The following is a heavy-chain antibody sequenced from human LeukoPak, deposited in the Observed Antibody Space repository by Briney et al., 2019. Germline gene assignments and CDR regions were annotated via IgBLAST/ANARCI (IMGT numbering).Heavy chain of an antibody. V-gene: IGHV3-7*01. Sequence: SGGALRLSCAASGFTFSSYWMSWVRQAPGKGLEWVANIKQDGSEKYYVDSVKGRFTISRDNAKNSLYLQMNSLRAEDTAVYYCGTYYYDSSGYYALRDAFDIWGQGTMVTVSS. J-gene: IGHJ3*02. CDR2: IKQDGSEK. CDR1: GFTFSSYW. CDR3: GTYYYDSSGYYALRDAFDI. D-gene: IGHD3-22*01.